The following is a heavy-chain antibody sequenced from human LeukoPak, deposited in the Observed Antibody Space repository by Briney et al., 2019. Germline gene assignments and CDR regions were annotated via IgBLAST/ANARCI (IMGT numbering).Heavy chain of an antibody. CDR2: RYYSGNT. Sequence: PSETLSLTCSVPGAAIRVYYWSWIPHSPREGLEWIAFRYYSGNTVSNPSLKTRVTMSIDTSKNQFSLNLDSVPPADPAVYYCAREKSQGAPGRFDYWGQGIPVTVSA. CDR1: GAAIRVYY. V-gene: IGHV4-59*01. CDR3: AREKSQGAPGRFDY. J-gene: IGHJ4*02.